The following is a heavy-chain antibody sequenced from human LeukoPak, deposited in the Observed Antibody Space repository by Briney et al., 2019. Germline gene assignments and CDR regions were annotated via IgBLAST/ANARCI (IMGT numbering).Heavy chain of an antibody. J-gene: IGHJ3*02. D-gene: IGHD1-14*01. Sequence: GGSLRLSCAASGFTFSSYSMNWVRQAPGKGLEWVSSISSSSSYIYYADSVKGRFTISRDNSKNTLYLQMNSLRAEDTAVYYCAKPARTDAFDIWGQGTMITVSS. CDR1: GFTFSSYS. CDR2: ISSSSSYI. V-gene: IGHV3-21*04. CDR3: AKPARTDAFDI.